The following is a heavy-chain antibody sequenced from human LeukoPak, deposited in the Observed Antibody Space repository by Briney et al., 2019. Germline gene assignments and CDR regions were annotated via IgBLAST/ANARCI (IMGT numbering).Heavy chain of an antibody. Sequence: SGPTAVKLSQTLMLTCAFSGFSLTPGGASVGWIRQPAGKALECVALIYWDDDKRYSPALQSRLTITKAAYKNAMGLSMTDIAPAEAGTTYCANRVGEYTNFIFDYTGEGALV. V-gene: IGHV2-5*02. CDR2: IYWDDDK. CDR1: GFSLTPGGAS. D-gene: IGHD3-16*01. CDR3: ANRVGEYTNFIFDY. J-gene: IGHJ4*02.